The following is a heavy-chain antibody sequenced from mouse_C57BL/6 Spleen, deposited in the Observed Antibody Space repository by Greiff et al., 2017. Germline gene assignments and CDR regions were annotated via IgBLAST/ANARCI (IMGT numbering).Heavy chain of an antibody. CDR2: IDPSDSYT. V-gene: IGHV1-59*01. CDR3: ARPSNWDYFDY. Sequence: VQLQQPGAELVRPGTSVKLSCKASGFTFNSYWMHWVKQRPGQGLEWIGVIDPSDSYTNYNQKFKGKATLTVDTSSSTAYMQLSSLTSEDSAVYYCARPSNWDYFDYWGQGTTLTVSS. D-gene: IGHD4-1*01. CDR1: GFTFNSYW. J-gene: IGHJ2*01.